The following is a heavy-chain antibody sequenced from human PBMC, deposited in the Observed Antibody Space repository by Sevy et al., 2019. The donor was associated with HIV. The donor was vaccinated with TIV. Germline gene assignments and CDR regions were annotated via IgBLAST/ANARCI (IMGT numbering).Heavy chain of an antibody. CDR2: FSHDGINE. D-gene: IGHD1-26*01. CDR1: GFSFSYYG. Sequence: GGSLRLSCTGSGFSFSYYGIHWVRQAPGKGLDWVAHFSHDGINEYYADSVKGRFTISRDNSKNTVYLEMNRLRNEDTAIYFCANAYSGSYSHSYLYALDVWGQGTTVTVSS. CDR3: ANAYSGSYSHSYLYALDV. V-gene: IGHV3-30*18. J-gene: IGHJ6*02.